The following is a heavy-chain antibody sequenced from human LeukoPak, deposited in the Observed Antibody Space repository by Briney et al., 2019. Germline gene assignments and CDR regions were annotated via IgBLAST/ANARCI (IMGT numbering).Heavy chain of an antibody. D-gene: IGHD4-11*01. V-gene: IGHV3-33*01. CDR3: ARPYYSNYYYYGMDV. CDR1: GFTFSNNG. CDR2: ICNNGSNK. Sequence: GALRSSCAASGFTFSNNGMQWVRPAPHKGQGWVGIICNNGSNKYYASSVEGRFTISRDNSKNTLYLQMNSLRVEDTAVYCCARPYYSNYYYYGMDVWGQGTTVTVSS. J-gene: IGHJ6*02.